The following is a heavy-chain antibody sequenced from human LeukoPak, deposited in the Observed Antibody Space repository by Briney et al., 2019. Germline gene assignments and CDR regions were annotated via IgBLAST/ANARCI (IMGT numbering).Heavy chain of an antibody. CDR2: ISGSDGRT. CDR1: GFTFSNYA. V-gene: IGHV3-23*01. J-gene: IGHJ4*02. Sequence: GGSLRLSCAASGFTFSNYAMSWVRQAPGKGLEWVSGISGSDGRTYYADSVKGRFTISRDNSKDTLYLQMNSLRAEDTDVYYCARAGNTRFDYWGQGTLVTVSS. CDR3: ARAGNTRFDY. D-gene: IGHD2/OR15-2a*01.